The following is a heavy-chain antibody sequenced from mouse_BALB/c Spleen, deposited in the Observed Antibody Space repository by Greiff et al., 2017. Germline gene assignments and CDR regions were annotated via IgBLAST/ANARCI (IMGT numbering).Heavy chain of an antibody. D-gene: IGHD2-1*01. V-gene: IGHV3-6*02. J-gene: IGHJ1*01. Sequence: EVKLQESGPGLVKPSQSLSLTCSVTGYSITSGYYWNWIRQFPGNKLEWMGYISYDGSNNYNPSLKNRISITRDTSKNQFFLKLNSVTTEDTATYYCARRYYGNYGYFDVWGAGTTVTVSS. CDR2: ISYDGSN. CDR3: ARRYYGNYGYFDV. CDR1: GYSITSGYY.